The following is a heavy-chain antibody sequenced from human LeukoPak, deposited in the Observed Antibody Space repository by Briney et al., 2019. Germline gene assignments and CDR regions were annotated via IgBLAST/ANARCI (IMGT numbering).Heavy chain of an antibody. CDR2: IRSKAYGGTT. CDR1: GFTFGDYA. Sequence: GGSLRLSCTASGFTFGDYAMSWVRQAPGKGLEWVGFIRSKAYGGTTEYAASVKGRFTISRDDSKSIAYLQMNSLKTEDTAVYYCTRDLSEIVPAAIYFDYWGQGTLVTVSS. J-gene: IGHJ4*02. D-gene: IGHD2-2*01. CDR3: TRDLSEIVPAAIYFDY. V-gene: IGHV3-49*04.